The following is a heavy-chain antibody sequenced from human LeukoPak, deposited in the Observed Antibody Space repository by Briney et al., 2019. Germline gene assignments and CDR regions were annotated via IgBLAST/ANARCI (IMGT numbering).Heavy chain of an antibody. CDR2: IKQVGSEK. J-gene: IGHJ4*02. Sequence: GGSLRLSCAASGFTFSSYWMSWVRQAPGKGLEWVANIKQVGSEKYYVDSVKGRFTISRDNAKNSLYLQMNSLRAEDTAVYYCARDTNVEFVEWAPLFDYWGQGTLVTVSS. CDR1: GFTFSSYW. CDR3: ARDTNVEFVEWAPLFDY. D-gene: IGHD1-26*01. V-gene: IGHV3-7*01.